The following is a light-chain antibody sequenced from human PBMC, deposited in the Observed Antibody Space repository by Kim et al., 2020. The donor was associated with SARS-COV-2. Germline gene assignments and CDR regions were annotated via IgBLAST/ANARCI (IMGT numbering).Light chain of an antibody. J-gene: IGKJ4*01. Sequence: LSPGETATLSCRASQSEDTALAWYQLKPGQAPRLIIFDVSRSVTGTPARFSGTGSGTDFTLTISSLEPEDVALYFCHHRSLWTPTFGGGTKVDIK. CDR2: DVS. CDR3: HHRSLWTPT. V-gene: IGKV3-11*01. CDR1: QSEDTA.